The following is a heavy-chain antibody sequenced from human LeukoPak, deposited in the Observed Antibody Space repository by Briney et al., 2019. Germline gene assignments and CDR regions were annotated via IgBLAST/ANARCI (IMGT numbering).Heavy chain of an antibody. CDR2: IDWDDDK. J-gene: IGHJ6*04. D-gene: IGHD6-19*01. CDR1: GFSLSTSGMC. CDR3: ARILCSGWTPTPRDV. V-gene: IGHV2-70*11. Sequence: SGPALVKPTQTLTLTCTFSGFSLSTSGMCVSWIRQPPGKALEWLARIDWDDDKYYSTSLKTRLTISKDTSKNQVVLTMTNMDPVDTATYYRARILCSGWTPTPRDVWGKGTTVTVSS.